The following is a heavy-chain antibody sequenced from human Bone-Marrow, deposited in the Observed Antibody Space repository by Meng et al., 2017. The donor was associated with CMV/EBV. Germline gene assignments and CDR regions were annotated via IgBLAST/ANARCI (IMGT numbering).Heavy chain of an antibody. D-gene: IGHD6-13*01. Sequence: LSLTCAASGFTFSSYWMHWVRQAPGKGLVWVSRINSDGSSTSYADSVKGRFTISRDNAKNTLYLQMNSLRAEDTAVYYCPRDQTDLLAAAGHDAFDIWGQGTMVTFSS. CDR1: GFTFSSYW. CDR3: PRDQTDLLAAAGHDAFDI. J-gene: IGHJ3*02. CDR2: INSDGSST. V-gene: IGHV3-74*01.